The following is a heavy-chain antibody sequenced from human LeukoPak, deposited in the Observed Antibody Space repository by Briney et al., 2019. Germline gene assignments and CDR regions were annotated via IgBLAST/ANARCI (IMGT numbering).Heavy chain of an antibody. CDR3: TSIDLRASDAFDI. Sequence: PGGSLRLSCAASGFTFSGSAMHWVRQASGKGLEWVGRIRSKANTYATAYAASVKGRFTISRDDSKNTAYLQMNSLKTEDTAVYYCTSIDLRASDAFDIWGQGTMVTVSS. CDR1: GFTFSGSA. J-gene: IGHJ3*02. D-gene: IGHD1-26*01. V-gene: IGHV3-73*01. CDR2: IRSKANTYAT.